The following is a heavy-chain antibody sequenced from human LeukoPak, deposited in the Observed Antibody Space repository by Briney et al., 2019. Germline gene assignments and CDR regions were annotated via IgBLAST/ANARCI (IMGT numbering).Heavy chain of an antibody. V-gene: IGHV4-4*07. CDR1: GGSISSYY. J-gene: IGHJ3*02. D-gene: IGHD6-13*01. CDR2: IYTSGST. CDR3: ARDQIAWAAAGGAAFDI. Sequence: SETLSLTCTVSGGSISSYYWSWIRQPAGKGLEWIGRIYTSGSTNYNPSLKSRVTMSVDTSKNQFSLKLSSVTAADTAVYYCARDQIAWAAAGGAAFDIWGQGTMVTVSS.